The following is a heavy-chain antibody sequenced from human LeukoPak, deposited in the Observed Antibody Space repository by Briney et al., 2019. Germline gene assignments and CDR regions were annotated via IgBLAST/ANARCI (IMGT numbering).Heavy chain of an antibody. J-gene: IGHJ4*02. D-gene: IGHD2-2*01. V-gene: IGHV3-23*01. CDR3: AKGCSTTSCPL. Sequence: PGGSLRLSCAASGFTFSGYVMSWVRQAPGKGLEWVSAISGSGGSTYYADSVKGRFAISRDNSKNTLYLQMNSLRAEDTAVYYCAKGCSTTSCPLWGQGTLVTVSS. CDR1: GFTFSGYV. CDR2: ISGSGGST.